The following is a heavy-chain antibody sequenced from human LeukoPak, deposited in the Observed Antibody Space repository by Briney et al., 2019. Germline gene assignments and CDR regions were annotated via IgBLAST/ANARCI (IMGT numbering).Heavy chain of an antibody. CDR1: GGTFSSYA. CDR2: IIPIFGTA. D-gene: IGHD1-26*01. V-gene: IGHV1-69*01. CDR3: ARDRHSGSYLFDY. J-gene: IGHJ4*02. Sequence: SVTVSCKASGGTFSSYAISWVRQAPGQGLEWMGGIIPIFGTANYAQKFQGRVTITADESTSTAYMELSSLRSEDTAVYYCARDRHSGSYLFDYWGQGTLVTVSS.